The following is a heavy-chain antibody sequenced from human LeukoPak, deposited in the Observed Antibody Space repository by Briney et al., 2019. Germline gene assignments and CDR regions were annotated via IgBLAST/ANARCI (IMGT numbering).Heavy chain of an antibody. CDR3: ARVRGPTVTTMYFDY. V-gene: IGHV3-11*06. Sequence: ADSMKGRFTVSRDDAKNSLSLHMNRLRAEDTAVYYCARVRGPTVTTMYFDYWGQGTLVTVSS. J-gene: IGHJ4*02. D-gene: IGHD4-17*01.